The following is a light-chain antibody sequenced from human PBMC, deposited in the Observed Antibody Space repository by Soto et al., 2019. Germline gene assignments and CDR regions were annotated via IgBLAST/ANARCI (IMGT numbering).Light chain of an antibody. CDR3: CSYVDSSTLV. J-gene: IGLJ3*02. CDR1: SSDVGSYNL. V-gene: IGLV2-23*01. CDR2: ESS. Sequence: QSVLTQPGSVSGSPGQSITISCTGTSSDVGSYNLVSWYRQHPGKAPKLMIYESSKRPSGLSNRFSGSKSGNTASLTISGLQAEDDADYYCCSYVDSSTLVFGGGTKLTVL.